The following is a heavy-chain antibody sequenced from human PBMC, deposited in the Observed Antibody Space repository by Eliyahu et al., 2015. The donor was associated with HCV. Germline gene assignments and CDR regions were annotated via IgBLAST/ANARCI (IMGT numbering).Heavy chain of an antibody. J-gene: IGHJ4*02. CDR3: ATRRALSGWPFXF. V-gene: IGHV4-39*02. CDR2: VYHDGTA. Sequence: WIRQSPGKGLEWIGEVYHDGTARFTPSLTSRLNISVDSSSNHFSLTLTSVTAADTAVYYXATRRALSGWPFXFXGPGTLVTVXS. D-gene: IGHD6-19*01.